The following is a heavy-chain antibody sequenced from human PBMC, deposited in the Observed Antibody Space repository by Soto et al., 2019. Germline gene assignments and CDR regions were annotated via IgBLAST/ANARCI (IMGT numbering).Heavy chain of an antibody. CDR1: GFTFSSYG. CDR2: ISYDGSNK. V-gene: IGHV3-30*18. Sequence: PGGSPRLSCAASGFTFSSYGMHWVRQAPGKGLEWVAVISYDGSNKYYADSVKGRFTISRDNSKNTLYLQMNSLRAEDTAVYYCAKDFDYWGQGT. CDR3: AKDFDY. J-gene: IGHJ4*02.